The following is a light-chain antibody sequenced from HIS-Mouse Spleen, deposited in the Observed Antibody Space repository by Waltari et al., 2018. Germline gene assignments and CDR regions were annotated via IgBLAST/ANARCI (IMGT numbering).Light chain of an antibody. J-gene: IGLJ3*02. CDR2: EVS. CDR1: SRDVGGYNY. Sequence: QSALTQPASVSGSSGQSITIPCTGTSRDVGGYNYVSWYQQHPGKAPKLMIYEVSNRPSGVSNRFSGSKSGNTASLTISGLQAEDEADYYCSSYTSSSTLWVFGGGTKLTVL. V-gene: IGLV2-14*01. CDR3: SSYTSSSTLWV.